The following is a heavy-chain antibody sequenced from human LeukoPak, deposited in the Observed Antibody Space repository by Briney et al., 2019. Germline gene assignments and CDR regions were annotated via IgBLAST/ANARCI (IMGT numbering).Heavy chain of an antibody. CDR3: ARDAPRYCSGGSCPALSY. V-gene: IGHV3-33*01. D-gene: IGHD2-15*01. CDR1: GFTFSSYG. J-gene: IGHJ4*02. Sequence: PGRSLRLSCAASGFTFSSYGMHWVRQAPGKGLEWVAVIWYDGSNKYYADSVKGRFTISRDNSKNTLYLQMNSLRAEDTAVYYCARDAPRYCSGGSCPALSYWGQGTLVTVSS. CDR2: IWYDGSNK.